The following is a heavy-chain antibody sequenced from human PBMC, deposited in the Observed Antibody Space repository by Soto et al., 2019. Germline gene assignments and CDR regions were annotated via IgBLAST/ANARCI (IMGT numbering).Heavy chain of an antibody. D-gene: IGHD3-10*01. J-gene: IGHJ4*02. V-gene: IGHV4-59*08. CDR3: ARRYGWLYFDY. CDR1: GGSISSYY. CDR2: ISYTGST. Sequence: PSETLSLTCTVSGGSISSYYWSWTRQPPGKGLEWIGFISYTGSTDYNPSLKSRVTISVDTSKNQFSLKLTSVTAADTALYYCARRYGWLYFDYWGQGSLVTVSS.